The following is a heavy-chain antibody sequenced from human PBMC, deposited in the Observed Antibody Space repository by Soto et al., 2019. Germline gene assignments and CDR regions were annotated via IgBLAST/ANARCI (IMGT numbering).Heavy chain of an antibody. CDR1: GYTFTGYY. CDR3: ARVATIFGVVIYYYYGMDV. V-gene: IGHV1-2*04. J-gene: IGHJ6*02. D-gene: IGHD3-3*01. Sequence: GASVKVSCKASGYTFTGYYMHWVRQAPGQGLEWMGWINPNSGGTNYAQKFQGWVTMTRDTSISTAYMELSRLRSDDTAVYFCARVATIFGVVIYYYYGMDVWGQGTTVTVSS. CDR2: INPNSGGT.